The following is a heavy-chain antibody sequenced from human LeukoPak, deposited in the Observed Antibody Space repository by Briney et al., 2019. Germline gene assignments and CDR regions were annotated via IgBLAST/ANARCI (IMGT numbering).Heavy chain of an antibody. Sequence: SETLSPTCTVSGGSISSSSYYWGWIRQPPGKGLEWIGSIYYSGSTYYNPSLKSRVTISVGTSKNQFSLKLSSVTAADTAVYYCATSSLYYYYYGMDVWGQGTTVTVSS. CDR1: GGSISSSSYY. J-gene: IGHJ6*02. CDR3: ATSSLYYYYYGMDV. D-gene: IGHD6-13*01. CDR2: IYYSGST. V-gene: IGHV4-39*01.